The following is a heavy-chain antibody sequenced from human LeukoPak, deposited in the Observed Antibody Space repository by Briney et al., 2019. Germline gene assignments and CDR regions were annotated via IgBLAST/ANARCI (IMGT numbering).Heavy chain of an antibody. CDR1: GFTFSSYA. CDR3: AKDEGGVTVTLPGY. Sequence: GGSLRLSCAASGFTFSSYAMSWVRQAPGKGLEWVSAISGSGGSTYYADSVKGRFTISRDNSKNTLYLQMNSLRAEDTAVYYCAKDEGGVTVTLPGYWGQGTLATVSS. J-gene: IGHJ4*02. CDR2: ISGSGGST. V-gene: IGHV3-23*01. D-gene: IGHD4-17*01.